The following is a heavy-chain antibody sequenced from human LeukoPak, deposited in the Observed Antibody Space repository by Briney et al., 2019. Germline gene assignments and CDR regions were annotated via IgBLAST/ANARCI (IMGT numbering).Heavy chain of an antibody. J-gene: IGHJ4*02. CDR3: ARFHWCGGSCYADY. V-gene: IGHV1-69*04. Sequence: GVSVKVSCKASGGTFSSYAISWVRQAPGQGLEWMGRIIPILGIANYAQKFQGRVTITADKSTSTAYMELSSLRSEDTAVYYCARFHWCGGSCYADYWGQGTLVTVSS. CDR1: GGTFSSYA. D-gene: IGHD2-15*01. CDR2: IIPILGIA.